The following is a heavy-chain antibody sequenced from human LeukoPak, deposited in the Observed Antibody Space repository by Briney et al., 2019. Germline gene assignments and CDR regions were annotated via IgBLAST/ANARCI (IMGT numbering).Heavy chain of an antibody. D-gene: IGHD6-13*01. CDR3: ARAGYSSTWLYFDS. CDR2: ITGSGGRT. CDR1: GFTFSNHA. V-gene: IGHV3-23*01. Sequence: GGSLRLSCAASGFTFSNHAMSWVRQAPGKGLEWVSAITGSGGRTFYGDSVKGRFTVSRDNSKNRLYMQMNSLRAEDTAVYYCARAGYSSTWLYFDSWGQGTLVTVSS. J-gene: IGHJ4*02.